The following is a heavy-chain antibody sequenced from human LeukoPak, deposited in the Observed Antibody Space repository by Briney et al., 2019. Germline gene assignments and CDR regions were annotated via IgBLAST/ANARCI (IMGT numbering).Heavy chain of an antibody. CDR2: IYYSGST. J-gene: IGHJ4*02. CDR1: GGSISSSSYY. Sequence: SETLSLTCTVSGGSISSSSYYWGWIRQPPGNGLEWIGSIYYSGSTYYNPSLKSRVTISVDTSKNQFSLKLSSVTAADTAVYYCARLSIAAAVSDWGQGTLVTVSS. D-gene: IGHD6-13*01. CDR3: ARLSIAAAVSD. V-gene: IGHV4-39*01.